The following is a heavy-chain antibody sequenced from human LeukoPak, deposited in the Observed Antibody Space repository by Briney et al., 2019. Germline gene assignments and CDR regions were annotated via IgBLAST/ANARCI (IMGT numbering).Heavy chain of an antibody. Sequence: SETLSLTCTVSGGSISSYYWSWLRQPPGKGLEWIGYIYYNGYTNYNPSLKSRVTISLDTSENQFSLRLNSVTAADTAVYYCARSQAATGPNNNWFDPLGPGNPGHRLL. D-gene: IGHD6-13*01. CDR2: IYYNGYT. CDR3: ARSQAATGPNNNWFDP. V-gene: IGHV4-59*08. J-gene: IGHJ5*02. CDR1: GGSISSYY.